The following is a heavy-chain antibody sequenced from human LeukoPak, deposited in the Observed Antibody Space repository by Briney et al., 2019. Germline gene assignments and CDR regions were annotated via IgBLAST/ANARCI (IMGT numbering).Heavy chain of an antibody. D-gene: IGHD3-3*01. CDR1: GFTFSSYA. J-gene: IGHJ6*02. CDR2: IGGSGSRT. CDR3: AKGHYDFWSGTSDYYGMDV. V-gene: IGHV3-23*01. Sequence: GGSLRLSCAASGFTFSSYAMSWVRQAPGKGLEWVSAIGGSGSRTYYADSVKGRFTISRDNSKNTLYLQMNSLRAEDTAVYYCAKGHYDFWSGTSDYYGMDVWGQGTTVTVSS.